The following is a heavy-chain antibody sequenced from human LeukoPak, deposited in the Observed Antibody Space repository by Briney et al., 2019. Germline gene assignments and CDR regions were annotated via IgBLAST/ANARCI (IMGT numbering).Heavy chain of an antibody. V-gene: IGHV3-23*01. Sequence: GGSLRLSCAASGFTFSSYGMSWVRQAPGKGLEWVSAISGSGGSTYYADSVKGRFTISRDNSKNTLYLQMNSLRAEDTAVYYRAKIVVVPAAFDYWGQGTLVTVSS. CDR1: GFTFSSYG. CDR2: ISGSGGST. D-gene: IGHD2-2*01. J-gene: IGHJ4*02. CDR3: AKIVVVPAAFDY.